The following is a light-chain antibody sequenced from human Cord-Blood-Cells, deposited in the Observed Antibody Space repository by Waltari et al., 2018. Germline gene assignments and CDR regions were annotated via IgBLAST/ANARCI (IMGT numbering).Light chain of an antibody. CDR2: KDE. J-gene: IGLJ3*02. CDR3: QSADSSGTWV. Sequence: SYELTQPPSVSVSPGQTARITCSGDALPKQYAYWYQQKPGQAPGLVIYKDEGRPSGIPERFSGSSSGTTVTLTISGVQAEDEADYYCQSADSSGTWVFGGGTKLTVL. CDR1: ALPKQY. V-gene: IGLV3-25*03.